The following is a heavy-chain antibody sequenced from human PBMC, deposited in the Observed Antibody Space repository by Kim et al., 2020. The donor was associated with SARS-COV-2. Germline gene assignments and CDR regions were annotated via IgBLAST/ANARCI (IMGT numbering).Heavy chain of an antibody. CDR2: INTNTGNP. D-gene: IGHD3-3*01. CDR3: ARADVTTLFGVVIIPVHDFDY. Sequence: ASVKVSCKASGYTFTSYAMNWVRQAPGQGLEWMGWINTNTGNPTYAQGFTGRFVFSLDTSVSTANLQISSLKAEDTAVYYCARADVTTLFGVVIIPVHDFDYWGQGTLVTVSS. V-gene: IGHV7-4-1*02. CDR1: GYTFTSYA. J-gene: IGHJ4*02.